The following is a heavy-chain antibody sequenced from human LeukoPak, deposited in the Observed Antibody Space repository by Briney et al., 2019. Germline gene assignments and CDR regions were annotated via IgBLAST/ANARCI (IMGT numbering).Heavy chain of an antibody. V-gene: IGHV4-39*07. CDR1: GGSISSSSYY. D-gene: IGHD1-26*01. CDR3: ARVPVNIWENWFDP. J-gene: IGHJ5*02. CDR2: VYYTGST. Sequence: SETLSLTCTVSGGSISSSSYYWGWIRQPPGKGLEWIGSVYYTGSTNYNPSLKSRVTISVDTSKNQFSLKLSSVTAADTAVYYCARVPVNIWENWFDPWGQGTLVTVSS.